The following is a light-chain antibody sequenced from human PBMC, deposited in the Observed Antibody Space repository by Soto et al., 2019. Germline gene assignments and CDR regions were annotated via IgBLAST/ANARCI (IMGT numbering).Light chain of an antibody. J-gene: IGKJ4*01. V-gene: IGKV1-5*01. CDR3: QQYDNYPLT. Sequence: DLQMRQSAWTRSASGGDRVTSACRASQSISSWLAWYQQKPGKAPKLLIYDASSLESGVPSRFSGSGSGTEFTLTISNLQPDDFATYYCQQYDNYPLTFGGGTKLDIK. CDR2: DAS. CDR1: QSISSW.